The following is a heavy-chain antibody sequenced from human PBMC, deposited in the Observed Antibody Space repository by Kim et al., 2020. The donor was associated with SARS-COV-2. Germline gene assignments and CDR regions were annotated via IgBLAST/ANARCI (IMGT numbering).Heavy chain of an antibody. CDR2: ISGSGGTT. CDR3: AKADAWNYLWAFDM. V-gene: IGHV3-23*01. Sequence: GGSLRLSCAASGFIFSSYAMVWVRQAPGKGLEWVSGISGSGGTTFYADSVQGRITISRDNSENTLYMQMNSLRVEDSAIYYCAKADAWNYLWAFDMWGQGTMVTVSS. CDR1: GFIFSSYA. J-gene: IGHJ3*02. D-gene: IGHD1-7*01.